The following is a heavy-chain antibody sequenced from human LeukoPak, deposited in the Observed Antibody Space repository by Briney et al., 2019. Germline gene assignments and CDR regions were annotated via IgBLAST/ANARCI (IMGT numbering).Heavy chain of an antibody. J-gene: IGHJ4*02. D-gene: IGHD6-19*01. CDR1: GFIFNKYW. V-gene: IGHV3-7*01. Sequence: GGSLRLSCTASGFIFNKYWMSWVRQAPGKGLEWVATVREDGAEKYYVDSVKGRITISRDNAKNSLYLQMNSLRAEDAAVYYCATLISGWSLYWGQGTLVTVSS. CDR2: VREDGAEK. CDR3: ATLISGWSLY.